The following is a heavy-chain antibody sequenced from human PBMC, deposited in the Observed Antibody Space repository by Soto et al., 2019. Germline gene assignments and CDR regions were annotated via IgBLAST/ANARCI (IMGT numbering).Heavy chain of an antibody. J-gene: IGHJ6*02. D-gene: IGHD1-1*01. CDR3: STTREQPYGTDV. CDR2: FDPEDGET. CDR1: GYSLPELS. V-gene: IGHV1-24*01. Sequence: WASVKVSCKVSGYSLPELSMHWVRQAPGKGLEWMGSFDPEDGETIYTQTFQGRLTLTGDTSTDTAHMELSRVRSEDTAVYYCSTTREQPYGTDVWGQGTMVTVYS.